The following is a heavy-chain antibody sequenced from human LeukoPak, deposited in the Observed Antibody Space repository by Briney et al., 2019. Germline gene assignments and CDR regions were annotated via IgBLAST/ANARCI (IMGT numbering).Heavy chain of an antibody. D-gene: IGHD3-22*01. Sequence: PGRSLRPSCAASGFTFSSYGMHWVRQAPGKGLEWVAVIWYDGSNKYYADSVKGRFTISRDNSKNTLYLQMNSLRAEDTAVYYCASGSSGYPPYWGQGTLVTVSS. CDR2: IWYDGSNK. CDR1: GFTFSSYG. CDR3: ASGSSGYPPY. V-gene: IGHV3-33*01. J-gene: IGHJ4*02.